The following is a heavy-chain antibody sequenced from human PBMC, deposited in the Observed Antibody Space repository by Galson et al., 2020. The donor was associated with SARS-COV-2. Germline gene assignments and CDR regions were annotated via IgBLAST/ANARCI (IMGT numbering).Heavy chain of an antibody. D-gene: IGHD6-19*01. CDR2: ISGGGHTT. CDR1: GFIFSNYA. V-gene: IGHV3-23*01. CDR3: AKDAVAANGRWDHFDY. Sequence: GGSLRLSCAASGFIFSNYAMSWVRQAPGKGLEWVSAISGGGHTTYYTDSVKGRLTISRDDPQNTLFLQINGLRADDTAVYYCAKDAVAANGRWDHFDYLGQGSLVTVSS. J-gene: IGHJ4*02.